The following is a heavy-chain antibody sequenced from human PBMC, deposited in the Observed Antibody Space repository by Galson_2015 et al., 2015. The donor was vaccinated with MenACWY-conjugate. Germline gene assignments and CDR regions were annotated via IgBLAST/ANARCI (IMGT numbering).Heavy chain of an antibody. CDR3: ARGGRGYSYGLGY. J-gene: IGHJ4*02. CDR2: ISSSSSTI. D-gene: IGHD5-18*01. V-gene: IGHV3-48*04. CDR1: GFTFSSYS. Sequence: SLRLSCAASGFTFSSYSMNWVRQAPGKGLEWVSYISSSSSTIYYADSVKGRFTISRDNAKNSLYLQMNSLRAEDTAVYYCARGGRGYSYGLGYGGRGTLVPVSS.